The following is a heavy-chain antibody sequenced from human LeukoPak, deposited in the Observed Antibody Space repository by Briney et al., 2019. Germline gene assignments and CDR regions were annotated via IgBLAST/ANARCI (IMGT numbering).Heavy chain of an antibody. D-gene: IGHD3-10*01. CDR1: GVSITGDY. V-gene: IGHV4-59*01. CDR3: ARGLIYYGSGSPYFDY. J-gene: IGHJ4*02. CDR2: IFYPGST. Sequence: PSETLSLTCSVSGVSITGDYWSWIRQPPGKGLEWIGYIFYPGSTVYNPSLQSRVFIFLDISKSQFSLKLSSVSAADTAVYYCARGLIYYGSGSPYFDYWGQGTLVTVSS.